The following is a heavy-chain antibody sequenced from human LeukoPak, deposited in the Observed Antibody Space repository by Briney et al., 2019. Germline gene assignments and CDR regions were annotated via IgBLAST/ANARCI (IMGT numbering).Heavy chain of an antibody. CDR1: GGSISSYY. Sequence: PSETLSLTCTVSGGSISSYYWSWIRQPPGKGLEWIGYIYYSGSTNYNPSLKSRVTISVDTSKNQFSLKLSSVTAADTAEYYCARHSLYYYYYGMDVWGQGTTVTVSS. V-gene: IGHV4-59*08. J-gene: IGHJ6*02. CDR3: ARHSLYYYYYGMDV. CDR2: IYYSGST.